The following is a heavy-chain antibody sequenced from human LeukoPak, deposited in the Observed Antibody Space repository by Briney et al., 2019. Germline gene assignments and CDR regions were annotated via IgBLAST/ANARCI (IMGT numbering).Heavy chain of an antibody. D-gene: IGHD1-1*01. J-gene: IGHJ4*02. CDR2: IYYSGST. CDR1: GYSISSGYY. Sequence: PSETLSLTCTVSGYSISSGYYWGWIRQPPGKGLEWIGSIYYSGSTYYNPSLKSRVTISVDTSKNQFSLKLSSVTAADTAVYYCAIEKYQSTNYFDYWGQGTLVTVSS. V-gene: IGHV4-38-2*02. CDR3: AIEKYQSTNYFDY.